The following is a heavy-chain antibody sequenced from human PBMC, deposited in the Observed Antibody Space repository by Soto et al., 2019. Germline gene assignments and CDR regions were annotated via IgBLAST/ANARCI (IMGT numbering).Heavy chain of an antibody. Sequence: EASVKVSCKASGYTFTSYGISWVRQAPGQGLEWMGWISAYNGNTNYAQKLQGRVTMTTDTSTSTTYMELSSLRSEDTAVYYCARVSGYYLPDYWGQGTLVTVSS. V-gene: IGHV1-18*01. CDR1: GYTFTSYG. CDR3: ARVSGYYLPDY. J-gene: IGHJ4*02. D-gene: IGHD5-12*01. CDR2: ISAYNGNT.